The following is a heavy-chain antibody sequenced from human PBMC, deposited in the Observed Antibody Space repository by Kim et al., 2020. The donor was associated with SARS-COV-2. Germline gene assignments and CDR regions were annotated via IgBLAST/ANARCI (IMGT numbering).Heavy chain of an antibody. J-gene: IGHJ1*01. CDR1: KFTFSDYY. V-gene: IGHV3-11*03. CDR2: ISSSSGYT. D-gene: IGHD6-6*01. CDR3: ATYSSSSSSQY. Sequence: GGSLRLSCAASKFTFSDYYMSWIRQAPGKGLEWVSYISSSSGYTNYADSVKGRFTISRDNAKNSLYLQMNSPRTEDTAVNYCATYSSSSSSQYWGQGTL.